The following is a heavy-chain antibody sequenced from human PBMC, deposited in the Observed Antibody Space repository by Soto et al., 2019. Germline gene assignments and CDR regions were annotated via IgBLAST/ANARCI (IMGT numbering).Heavy chain of an antibody. CDR1: GFTFSSYW. Sequence: GGSLRLSCAASGFTFSSYWMSWVRQAPGKGLEWVANIKQDGSEKYYVDSVKGRFTISRDNAKNSLYLQMNSLRAEDTAVYYCARFYYDSSGYLPSPDYYYYGMYVWGQGNTVTVS. CDR2: IKQDGSEK. J-gene: IGHJ6*02. D-gene: IGHD3-22*01. V-gene: IGHV3-7*04. CDR3: ARFYYDSSGYLPSPDYYYYGMYV.